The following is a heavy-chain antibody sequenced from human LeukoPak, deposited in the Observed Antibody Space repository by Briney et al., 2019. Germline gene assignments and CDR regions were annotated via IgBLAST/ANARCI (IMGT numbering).Heavy chain of an antibody. D-gene: IGHD3-22*01. J-gene: IGHJ2*01. CDR1: GFSFSGNS. CDR3: ARSPGLAPLVITSSAYFDL. Sequence: PGGSLRLSCAASGFSFSGNSMNWVRQAPGKGLEWVSSISSTSSYIYYVDSVKGRFTISRDNAKNSLYLQMNSLRAEDTAVYYCARSPGLAPLVITSSAYFDLWGRGTLVTVSS. V-gene: IGHV3-21*01. CDR2: ISSTSSYI.